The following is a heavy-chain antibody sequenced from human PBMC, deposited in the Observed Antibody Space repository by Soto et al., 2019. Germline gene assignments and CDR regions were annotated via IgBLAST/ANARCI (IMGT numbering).Heavy chain of an antibody. CDR1: GFTFSNAW. Sequence: EEQLVESGGGLVKPGGSLRLSCAGSGFTFSNAWMNWVRQVPGKGLEWVGRIKSKTDGETTDYAAPVKGRFTISRDDSNNTVYLQMNNLTTEDIAVYYCSTGGYFLDYWGQGTLVTVSS. CDR2: IKSKTDGETT. D-gene: IGHD3-16*01. V-gene: IGHV3-15*01. CDR3: STGGYFLDY. J-gene: IGHJ4*02.